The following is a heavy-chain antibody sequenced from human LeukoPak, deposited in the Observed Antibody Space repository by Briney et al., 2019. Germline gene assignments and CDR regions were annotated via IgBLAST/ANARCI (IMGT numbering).Heavy chain of an antibody. CDR3: AREGGCSGNSCSPTRY. CDR2: ISAYNGNT. Sequence: ASVTVSCTASGYTFTSYGISWVRQAPGQGLEWMGWISAYNGNTNYAQKLQGRVTMTTDTSTNTAYMELGSLRSDDTAVYYCAREGGCSGNSCSPTRYWGQGTLVTVSS. V-gene: IGHV1-18*01. CDR1: GYTFTSYG. D-gene: IGHD2-2*01. J-gene: IGHJ4*02.